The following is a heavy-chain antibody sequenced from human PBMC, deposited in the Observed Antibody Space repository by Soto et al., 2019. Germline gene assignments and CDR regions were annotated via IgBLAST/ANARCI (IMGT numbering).Heavy chain of an antibody. CDR2: IYYSGST. CDR3: ARLVYDSSGYRPG. D-gene: IGHD3-22*01. Sequence: QLQLQESGPGLVKPSETLSLTCTVSGGSISSSSYYWGWIRQPPGKGLEWIGSIYYSGSTYYNPSLQSRVTNSVNKSQSQFSLKLGSVTAADTAVYYCARLVYDSSGYRPGWGQGTLVTLSS. J-gene: IGHJ4*02. V-gene: IGHV4-39*01. CDR1: GGSISSSSYY.